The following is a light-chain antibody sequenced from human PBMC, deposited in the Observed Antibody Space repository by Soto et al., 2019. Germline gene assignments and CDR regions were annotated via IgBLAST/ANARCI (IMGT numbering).Light chain of an antibody. V-gene: IGLV2-14*01. CDR1: SRDVGGYNF. Sequence: QSVLTQPASVSGSPGQSISISCTGTSRDVGGYNFVSWYQQHPGQAPKLMIYDVSHRPSGVSNRFSGSKSGNTASLTISGLQAEDEADYYCSSYTSGSTLRVFGGGTKLTVL. J-gene: IGLJ2*01. CDR2: DVS. CDR3: SSYTSGSTLRV.